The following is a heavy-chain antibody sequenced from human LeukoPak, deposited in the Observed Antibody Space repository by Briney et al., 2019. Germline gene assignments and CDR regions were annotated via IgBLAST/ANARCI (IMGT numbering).Heavy chain of an antibody. V-gene: IGHV4-39*01. J-gene: IGHJ3*02. Sequence: SETLSLTCTVSGGSISSGSYFWAWIRQPPGKGLEWIGSTYYSGSTYYNPSLKSRVTISIDTSKNQFSLKLSSVTAADTAVYYCARREQQLVLQAFDIWGQGTMVTVSS. CDR2: TYYSGST. CDR1: GGSISSGSYF. CDR3: ARREQQLVLQAFDI. D-gene: IGHD6-13*01.